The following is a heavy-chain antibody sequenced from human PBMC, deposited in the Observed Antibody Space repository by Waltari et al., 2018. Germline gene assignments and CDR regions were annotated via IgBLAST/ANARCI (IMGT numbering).Heavy chain of an antibody. Sequence: QVQLQESGPGLVKPSGTLSLTCAVSGGSLRSTNWWSWVRQPPGRGREWIGEIYQNGSTSYNPSHGRRVTVSVDKSKNQFSLKVTSVTAADTAVYYCARDAIRAALDHWGPGILVTVSS. CDR2: IYQNGST. D-gene: IGHD6-25*01. CDR3: ARDAIRAALDH. J-gene: IGHJ4*02. CDR1: GGSLRSTNW. V-gene: IGHV4-4*02.